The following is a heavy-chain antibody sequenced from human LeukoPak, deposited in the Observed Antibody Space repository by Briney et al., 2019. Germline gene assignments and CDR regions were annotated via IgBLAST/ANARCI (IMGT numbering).Heavy chain of an antibody. J-gene: IGHJ6*02. CDR2: MNPNSGNT. V-gene: IGHV1-8*02. CDR3: ALVDTFGGVRGMDV. CDR1: GYTFTGYY. D-gene: IGHD3-16*01. Sequence: GASVKVSCKASGYTFTGYYMHWVRQATGQGLEWMGWMNPNSGNTGYAQKFQGRVTMTRNTSISTAYMELSSLRSEDTAVYYCALVDTFGGVRGMDVRGQGTTVTVSS.